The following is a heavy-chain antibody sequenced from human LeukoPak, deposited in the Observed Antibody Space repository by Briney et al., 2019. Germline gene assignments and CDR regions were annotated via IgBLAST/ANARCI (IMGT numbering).Heavy chain of an antibody. Sequence: GGSLRLSCAASGFTLSSYWMNWVRQAPGKGLEWVANIKQDGSEKYYVDSVKGRFTISRDNARNSLYLQVNSLRAEDTAVYYCARSRFYFDGTAYYPGSFDSWGQGTLVTFSS. CDR1: GFTLSSYW. J-gene: IGHJ4*02. CDR3: ARSRFYFDGTAYYPGSFDS. V-gene: IGHV3-7*01. D-gene: IGHD3-22*01. CDR2: IKQDGSEK.